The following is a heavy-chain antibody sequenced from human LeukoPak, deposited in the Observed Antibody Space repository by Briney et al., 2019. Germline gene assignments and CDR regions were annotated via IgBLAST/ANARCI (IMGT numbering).Heavy chain of an antibody. Sequence: GASVKVSCKASGGTFSSYAISWVRQAPGQGLEWMGWINPNSGGTNYAQKFQGRVTMTRDTSISTAYMELSRLRSDDTAVYYCARYFSVAAFDIWGQGTMVTVSS. V-gene: IGHV1-2*02. CDR3: ARYFSVAAFDI. D-gene: IGHD4-23*01. J-gene: IGHJ3*02. CDR1: GGTFSSYA. CDR2: INPNSGGT.